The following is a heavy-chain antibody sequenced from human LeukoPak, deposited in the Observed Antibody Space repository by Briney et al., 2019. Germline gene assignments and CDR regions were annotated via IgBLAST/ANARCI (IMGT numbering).Heavy chain of an antibody. Sequence: GGSLRLSCAASGFTFSSYAMSWVRQAPGKGLDWVSVIYSGGTTYYADSVKGRFTISRDNSKNTVYLQMNSLTAEDTAVYYCARESRGYDILTGYYNGYFFDYWGQGTLVTVSS. J-gene: IGHJ4*02. D-gene: IGHD3-9*01. V-gene: IGHV3-53*01. CDR1: GFTFSSYA. CDR3: ARESRGYDILTGYYNGYFFDY. CDR2: IYSGGTT.